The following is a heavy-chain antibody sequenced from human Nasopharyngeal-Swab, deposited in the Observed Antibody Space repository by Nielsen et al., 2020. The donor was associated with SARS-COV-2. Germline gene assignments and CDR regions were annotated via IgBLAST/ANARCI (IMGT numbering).Heavy chain of an antibody. V-gene: IGHV3-30*18. Sequence: GESLKISCAASGFTFSSYGMHWVRQAPGKGLEWVAVISYDGSNKYYADSVKGRFTISRDNSRNTLYLQMNSLRAEDTAVYYCANLILGDAFDIWGQGTMVTVSS. D-gene: IGHD3-16*01. CDR2: ISYDGSNK. J-gene: IGHJ3*02. CDR3: ANLILGDAFDI. CDR1: GFTFSSYG.